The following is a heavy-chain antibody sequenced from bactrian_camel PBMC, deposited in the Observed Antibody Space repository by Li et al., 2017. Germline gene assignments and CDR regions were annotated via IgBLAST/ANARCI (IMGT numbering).Heavy chain of an antibody. Sequence: HVQPVESGGGSVQAGGPLRLSCQVSGFIHPNYCMAWFRQAPGKEREGVAAIDSERRTSYAESVKGRFTISKDNAENILYLQMNSLRPEDTAMYYCAARNGYSFTCGWKDNSDFDYWGQGTQVTVS. CDR3: AARNGYSFTCGWKDNSDFDY. CDR2: IDSERRT. CDR1: GFIHPNYC. D-gene: IGHD5*01. V-gene: IGHV3S55*01. J-gene: IGHJ6*01.